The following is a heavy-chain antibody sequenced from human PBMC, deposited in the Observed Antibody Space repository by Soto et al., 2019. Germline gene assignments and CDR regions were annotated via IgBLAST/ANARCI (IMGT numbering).Heavy chain of an antibody. CDR1: GYTFTGYY. D-gene: IGHD5-12*01. J-gene: IGHJ6*02. V-gene: IGHV1-2*04. CDR2: INPNSGGT. CDR3: ARGPVDIVATIVSQPYYYYGMDV. Sequence: GASVKVSCKASGYTFTGYYMHWVRQAPGQGLEWMGWINPNSGGTNYAQKFQGWVTMTRDTSISTAYMELSRLRSDDTAVYYCARGPVDIVATIVSQPYYYYGMDVWVQGTTVTVSS.